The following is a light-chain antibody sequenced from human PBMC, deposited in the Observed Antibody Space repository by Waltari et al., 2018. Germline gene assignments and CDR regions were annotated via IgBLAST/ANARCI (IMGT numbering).Light chain of an antibody. Sequence: SYVLTQPPSVSVAPGQTARITCGGNNIGSKSVHWYQQKPGQAPVLVVYDDSDRPSGSPERLSGSKSGNTATLTLSRVEAGDEADYYCQVWDSSSDHVVFGGGTKLTVL. CDR1: NIGSKS. CDR2: DDS. J-gene: IGLJ2*01. CDR3: QVWDSSSDHVV. V-gene: IGLV3-21*02.